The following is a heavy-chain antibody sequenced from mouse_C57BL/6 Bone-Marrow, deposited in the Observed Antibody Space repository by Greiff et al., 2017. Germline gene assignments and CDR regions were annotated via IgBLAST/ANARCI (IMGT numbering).Heavy chain of an antibody. J-gene: IGHJ3*01. CDR2: INPGSGGT. Sequence: VQLQQSGAELVRPGTSVKVSCKASGYAFTNYLIEWVKQRPGQGLEWIGVINPGSGGTNYNETFKGKATLTADKSSSTAYMQLSSLTSEDSAVYFCARLNDGSSYASFAYWGQGTLVTVSA. CDR1: GYAFTNYL. V-gene: IGHV1-54*01. CDR3: ARLNDGSSYASFAY. D-gene: IGHD1-1*01.